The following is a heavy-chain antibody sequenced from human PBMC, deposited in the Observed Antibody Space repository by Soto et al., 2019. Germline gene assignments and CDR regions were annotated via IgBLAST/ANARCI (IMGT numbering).Heavy chain of an antibody. CDR3: ARGGGRYYYYYMDV. J-gene: IGHJ6*03. D-gene: IGHD3-16*01. V-gene: IGHV4-34*01. CDR1: GGSFSGYY. Sequence: TSETLSLTCAVYGGSFSGYYWSWIRQPPGKGLEWIGEINHSGSTNYNPSLKSRVTISVDTSKNQFSLKLSSVTAADTAVYYCARGGGRYYYYYMDVWGKGTTVTVSS. CDR2: INHSGST.